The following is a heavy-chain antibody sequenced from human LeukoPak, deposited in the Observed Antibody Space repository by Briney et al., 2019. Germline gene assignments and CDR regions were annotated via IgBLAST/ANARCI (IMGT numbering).Heavy chain of an antibody. CDR3: ARGVEPLAANTLAY. D-gene: IGHD1-14*01. V-gene: IGHV3-53*01. Sequence: GGSLRLSCAASGFTVITNDMTWVRQAPGKGLEWVSVLYSDGNTKYADSVQGRFTISRDTSKNTLYLEMNSLSPDDTAVYYCARGVEPLAANTLAYWGQGTLVTVSS. CDR1: GFTVITND. J-gene: IGHJ4*02. CDR2: LYSDGNT.